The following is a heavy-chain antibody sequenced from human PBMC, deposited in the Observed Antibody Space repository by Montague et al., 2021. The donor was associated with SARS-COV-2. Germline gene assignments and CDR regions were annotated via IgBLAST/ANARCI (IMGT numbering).Heavy chain of an antibody. D-gene: IGHD1-20*01. Sequence: SETLSLTCTVSGDSIRESHWSWIRQPPGKGLEWIGYIDNGGSTNYNPALGSRVTLTVSASNNQFYLTLRSVTAADTAVYYCARLTGSRVYYYHYGLDVWGQGTTVTVSS. CDR1: GDSIRESH. V-gene: IGHV4-4*09. CDR2: IDNGGST. J-gene: IGHJ6*02. CDR3: ARLTGSRVYYYHYGLDV.